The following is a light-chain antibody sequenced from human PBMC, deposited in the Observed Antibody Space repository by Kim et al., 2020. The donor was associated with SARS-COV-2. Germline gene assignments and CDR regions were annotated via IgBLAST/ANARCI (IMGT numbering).Light chain of an antibody. J-gene: IGLJ1*01. CDR3: QVWDTNTDRHV. V-gene: IGLV3-21*01. CDR1: NIGSKG. Sequence: RGETARITCGGTNIGSKGVHWYQKRPGRAPVLVIYYDRDRPSGIPERFSGSNSGNTATLTIGGVEAGDEADYYCQVWDTNTDRHVFGSGTKVTVL. CDR2: YDR.